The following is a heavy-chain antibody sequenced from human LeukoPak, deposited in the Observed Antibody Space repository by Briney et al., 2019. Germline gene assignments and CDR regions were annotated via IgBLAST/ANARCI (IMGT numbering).Heavy chain of an antibody. CDR2: IYYSGST. CDR1: GDSISSYS. Sequence: SETLSLTCTFSGDSISSYSWSWIRQPPGKGLEWIGYIYYSGSTNYNPSLKSRVTISVDTSKNQISMRLSSVTAADTAVYYCARDQSGRYLVAPFFYFDYWGQGTLVTVSS. V-gene: IGHV4-59*01. D-gene: IGHD1-26*01. CDR3: ARDQSGRYLVAPFFYFDY. J-gene: IGHJ4*02.